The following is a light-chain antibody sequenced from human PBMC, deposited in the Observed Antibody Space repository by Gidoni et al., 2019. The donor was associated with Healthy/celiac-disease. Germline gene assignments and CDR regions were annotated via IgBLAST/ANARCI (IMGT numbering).Light chain of an antibody. J-gene: IGKJ2*02. Sequence: DIQMTQSPSSLSASVGDRVTITCRASQSISSYLNWYQQKPGKAPKLLIYAASSLQSGVPSRFSGSGSGTDFTLTISSLQPADFATYYCQQSYSTLPRTFGQGTKLEIK. CDR2: AAS. V-gene: IGKV1-39*01. CDR1: QSISSY. CDR3: QQSYSTLPRT.